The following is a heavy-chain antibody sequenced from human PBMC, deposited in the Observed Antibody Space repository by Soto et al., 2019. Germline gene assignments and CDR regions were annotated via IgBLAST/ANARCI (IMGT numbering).Heavy chain of an antibody. CDR3: ARDPPPEYGTSPPILDY. CDR2: ISSSSSYI. CDR1: GFTFSSYS. J-gene: IGHJ4*02. D-gene: IGHD6-6*01. V-gene: IGHV3-21*01. Sequence: EVQLVESGGGLVKPGGSLRLSCAASGFTFSSYSMNWVRQAPGKGLEWVSSISSSSSYIYYADSVKGRFTISRDNAKNPWYQKINRLRAGDTAVYYCARDPPPEYGTSPPILDYGGQGTLVPVPS.